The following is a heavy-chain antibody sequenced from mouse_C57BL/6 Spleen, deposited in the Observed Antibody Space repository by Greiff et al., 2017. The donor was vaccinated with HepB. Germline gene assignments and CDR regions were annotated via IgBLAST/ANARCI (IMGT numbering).Heavy chain of an antibody. Sequence: EVKVVESGGGLVQSGRSLRLSCATSGFTFSDFYMEWVRQAPGKGLEWIAASSNKANDYTTEYSASVKGRFIVSRDTSQSIIYLQMNALRAEDTAIYDCARGGDYDWYFDVWGTGTTVTVSS. V-gene: IGHV7-1*01. J-gene: IGHJ1*03. D-gene: IGHD2-4*01. CDR1: GFTFSDFY. CDR3: ARGGDYDWYFDV. CDR2: SSNKANDYTT.